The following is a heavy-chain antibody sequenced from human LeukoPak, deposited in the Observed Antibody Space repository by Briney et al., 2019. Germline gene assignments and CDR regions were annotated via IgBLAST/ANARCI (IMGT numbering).Heavy chain of an antibody. CDR3: ARDRAYSSGWYGNAFDI. J-gene: IGHJ3*02. D-gene: IGHD6-19*01. CDR2: IYYSGST. V-gene: IGHV4-59*12. CDR1: GGSISSYY. Sequence: SETLSLTCTVSGGSISSYYWSWIRQPPGKGLEWIGYIYYSGSTNYNPSLKSRVTISVDKSKNQFSLKLSSVTAADTAVYYCARDRAYSSGWYGNAFDIWGQGTMVTVSS.